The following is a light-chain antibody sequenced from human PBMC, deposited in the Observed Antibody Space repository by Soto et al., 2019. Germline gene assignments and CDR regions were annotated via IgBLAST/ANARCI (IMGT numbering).Light chain of an antibody. V-gene: IGLV2-14*01. J-gene: IGLJ3*02. CDR2: EVT. CDR3: SSYTTSSTWV. Sequence: QSVLTQPASVSGSPGQSITISCTGTSSDVGGYNYVSCYQQHPGRAPKLMICEVTNRPSGVSNRFSGSKSGNTASLTISGLQAEDEADYYCSSYTTSSTWVFGGGTKLTVL. CDR1: SSDVGGYNY.